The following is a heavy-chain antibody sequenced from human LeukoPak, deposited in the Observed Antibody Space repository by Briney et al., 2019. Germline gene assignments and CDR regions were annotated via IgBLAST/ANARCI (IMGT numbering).Heavy chain of an antibody. J-gene: IGHJ5*02. V-gene: IGHV1-2*04. CDR2: INPNSGGT. CDR3: ARDLGAGYYDSSGSLGWFDP. Sequence: GASVKVSCKASGYTFTDYYIHWVRQAPGQGLEWMGWINPNSGGTNYAQKFQGWVTMTRDTSISTAYMELSRLRSDDTAVYYCARDLGAGYYDSSGSLGWFDPWGQGTLVTVSS. D-gene: IGHD3-22*01. CDR1: GYTFTDYY.